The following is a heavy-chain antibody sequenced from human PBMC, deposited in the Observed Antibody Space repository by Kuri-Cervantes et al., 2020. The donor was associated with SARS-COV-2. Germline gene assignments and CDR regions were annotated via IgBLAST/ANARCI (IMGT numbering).Heavy chain of an antibody. D-gene: IGHD2-2*01. J-gene: IGHJ4*02. Sequence: GGSLRLSCAASGFTFSSYAMHWVRQAPGKGLEWVAVISYDGNNKYYADSVKGRFTISRDNSKNTLYLQMNSLRAEDTAVYYCARTLGEDIVVVPAATFDYWGQGTLVTVSS. CDR3: ARTLGEDIVVVPAATFDY. CDR1: GFTFSSYA. V-gene: IGHV3-30-3*01. CDR2: ISYDGNNK.